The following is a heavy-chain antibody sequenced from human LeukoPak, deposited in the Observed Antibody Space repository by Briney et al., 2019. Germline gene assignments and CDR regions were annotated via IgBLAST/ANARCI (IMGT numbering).Heavy chain of an antibody. Sequence: PSETLSLTCTVSGGSISSGSYYWSWIRQPAGKGLEWIGRIYTSGSTNYNPSLKSRVTISVDTSKNQFSLKLSSVTAADTAVYYCAKEIWRSPGWFDPWGQGTLVTVSS. CDR1: GGSISSGSYY. J-gene: IGHJ5*02. V-gene: IGHV4-61*02. CDR2: IYTSGST. D-gene: IGHD1-14*01. CDR3: AKEIWRSPGWFDP.